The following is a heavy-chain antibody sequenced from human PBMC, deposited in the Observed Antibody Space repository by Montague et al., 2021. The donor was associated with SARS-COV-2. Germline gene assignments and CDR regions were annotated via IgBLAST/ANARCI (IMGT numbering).Heavy chain of an antibody. CDR3: TRHVHMTWPEPSPGFDY. CDR1: GDSISSSSYN. D-gene: IGHD1-1*01. V-gene: IGHV4-39*01. J-gene: IGHJ4*02. Sequence: SETLSLTCTVSGDSISSSSYNWGWIRQPPGKGLEWIGSVHYRGXPXYXXXXKXRVTIYVDTSKNQLSLKLSSVTAADTAVYYCTRHVHMTWPEPSPGFDYWGQGTLVTVSS. CDR2: VHYRGXP.